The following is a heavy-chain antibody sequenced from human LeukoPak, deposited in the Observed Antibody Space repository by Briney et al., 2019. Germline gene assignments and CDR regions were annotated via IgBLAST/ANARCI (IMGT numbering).Heavy chain of an antibody. D-gene: IGHD6-19*01. J-gene: IGHJ4*02. CDR2: ISAYNGNT. CDR1: GYTFTSYG. CDR3: ARSALIAVAGKDDY. V-gene: IGHV1-18*04. Sequence: ASVKVSCKASGYTFTSYGISWVRQAPGQGLEWMGWISAYNGNTNHAQKLQGRVTMTTDTSTSTAYMELRSLRSDDTAVYYCARSALIAVAGKDDYWGQGTLVTVSS.